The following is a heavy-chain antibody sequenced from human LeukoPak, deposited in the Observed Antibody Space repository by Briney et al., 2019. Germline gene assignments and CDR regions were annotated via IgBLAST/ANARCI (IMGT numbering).Heavy chain of an antibody. CDR1: GYTFTSFG. Sequence: GASVKVSCKASGYTFTSFGVNWVRQAPGQGLEWMGWISAYNGNASYVQTYEGRVTMTTETSTSTAYMELRNLTSDGTAVYYCARDATPYYYGSASYFFVHWGQGTLVTVSS. J-gene: IGHJ5*02. V-gene: IGHV1-18*01. CDR3: ARDATPYYYGSASYFFVH. D-gene: IGHD3-10*01. CDR2: ISAYNGNA.